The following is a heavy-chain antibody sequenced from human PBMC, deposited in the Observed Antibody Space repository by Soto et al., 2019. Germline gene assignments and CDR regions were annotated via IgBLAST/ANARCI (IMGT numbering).Heavy chain of an antibody. Sequence: RGSLRLSCVSSGFTFTNSWMIWVRHAPGKGLEWVANIKGDGSEERYLDSVKGRFTISRENGKNSVYLQMNSLRVEHSALYYCGRDEVSNGVAVSAQGTRVTVSS. CDR2: IKGDGSEE. J-gene: IGHJ6*02. V-gene: IGHV3-7*01. D-gene: IGHD2-21*01. CDR1: GFTFTNSW. CDR3: GRDEVSNGVAV.